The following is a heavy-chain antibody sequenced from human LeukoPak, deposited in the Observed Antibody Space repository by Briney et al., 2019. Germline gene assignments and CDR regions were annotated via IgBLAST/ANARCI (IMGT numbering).Heavy chain of an antibody. CDR3: ARGRIQLWLWVGRFGWFDP. CDR1: GYTFTGYD. V-gene: IGHV1-8*01. CDR2: MNPNSGNT. J-gene: IGHJ5*02. Sequence: ASAKVSCKASGYTFTGYDINWVRQATGQGLEWMGWMNPNSGNTGYAQKFQGRVTMTRNTSISTAYMELSSLRSEDTAVYYCARGRIQLWLWVGRFGWFDPWGQGTLVTVSS. D-gene: IGHD5-18*01.